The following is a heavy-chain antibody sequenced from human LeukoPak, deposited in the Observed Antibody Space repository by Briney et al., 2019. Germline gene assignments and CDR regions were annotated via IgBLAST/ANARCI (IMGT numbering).Heavy chain of an antibody. Sequence: GASVKVSCKASGGTFSSYAISWVRQAPGQGLEWMGGIIPIFGTANYAQKFQGRVTITTDESTSTAYMELSSLRSEDTAVYYCARPCSSTSCHDAFDIWGRGTMVTVSS. V-gene: IGHV1-69*05. D-gene: IGHD2-2*01. CDR3: ARPCSSTSCHDAFDI. CDR2: IIPIFGTA. J-gene: IGHJ3*02. CDR1: GGTFSSYA.